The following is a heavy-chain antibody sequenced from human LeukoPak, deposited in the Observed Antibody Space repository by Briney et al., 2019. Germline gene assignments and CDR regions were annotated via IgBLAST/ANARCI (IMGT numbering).Heavy chain of an antibody. D-gene: IGHD4-23*01. CDR3: ARGYGGNSEDWFDP. CDR2: IYHSGST. J-gene: IGHJ5*02. Sequence: SETLSLTCAVSGGSISSGGYSWSWIRQPPGKGLEWIGYIYHSGSTYYNPSLKSRVTISVDRSKNQFSLKLSPVTAADTAVYYCARGYGGNSEDWFDPWGQGTLVTVSS. V-gene: IGHV4-30-2*01. CDR1: GGSISSGGYS.